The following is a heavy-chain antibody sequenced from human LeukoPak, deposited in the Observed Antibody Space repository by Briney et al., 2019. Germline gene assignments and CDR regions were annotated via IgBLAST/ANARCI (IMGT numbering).Heavy chain of an antibody. CDR1: GGSISSGGYY. D-gene: IGHD3-10*01. J-gene: IGHJ2*01. Sequence: KTTQTLSLTCTVSGGSISSGGYYWSWIRQHPGKGLEWIGYIYYSGSTYYNPSLKSRVTISVDTSKNQFSLNLTSVTAADTAVYYCASPARGGYFDLWGRGTLVTVSS. CDR2: IYYSGST. CDR3: ASPARGGYFDL. V-gene: IGHV4-31*03.